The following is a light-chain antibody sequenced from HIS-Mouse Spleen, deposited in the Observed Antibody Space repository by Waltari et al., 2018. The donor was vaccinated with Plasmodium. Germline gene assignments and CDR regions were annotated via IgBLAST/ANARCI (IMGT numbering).Light chain of an antibody. V-gene: IGLV1-47*01. CDR1: SSHIGSNY. CDR2: RNN. Sequence: QSVLTQPPSASGTPGQRVTISCSGSSSHIGSNYVYWYQQLQGTAPKLLIYRNNQRPSGVPDRLSGSKSGTSASLAISGLRSEDEADYYCAAWDDSLSGRVFGGGTKLTVL. CDR3: AAWDDSLSGRV. J-gene: IGLJ3*02.